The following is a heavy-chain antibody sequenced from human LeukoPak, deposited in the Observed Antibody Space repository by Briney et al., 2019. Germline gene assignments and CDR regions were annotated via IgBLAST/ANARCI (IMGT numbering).Heavy chain of an antibody. D-gene: IGHD6-6*01. J-gene: IGHJ4*02. CDR2: ISSSGSTI. CDR3: ARGGVYSSSSFDY. Sequence: GGSLRLSCAASGSTFSSYEMNWVRQAPGKGLEWVSYISSSGSTIYYADSVKGRFTISRDNAKNTLYLQMNSLRAEDTAVYYCARGGVYSSSSFDYWGQGTLVTVSS. CDR1: GSTFSSYE. V-gene: IGHV3-48*03.